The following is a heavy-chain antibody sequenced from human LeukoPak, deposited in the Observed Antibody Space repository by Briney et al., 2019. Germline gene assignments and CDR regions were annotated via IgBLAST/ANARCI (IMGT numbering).Heavy chain of an antibody. CDR1: GFTFTSSA. J-gene: IGHJ4*02. Sequence: SVKVSCKASGFTFTSSAVQWVRQARGQRLEWIGWIVVGSGNTNYAQKFQERVTITRDMSTSTAYMELSSLRSEDTAVYYCARHSRGYSYGNDYWGQGTLVTVST. CDR2: IVVGSGNT. D-gene: IGHD5-18*01. V-gene: IGHV1-58*01. CDR3: ARHSRGYSYGNDY.